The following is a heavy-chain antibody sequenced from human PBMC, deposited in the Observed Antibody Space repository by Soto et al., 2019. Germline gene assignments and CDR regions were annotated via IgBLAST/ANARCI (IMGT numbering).Heavy chain of an antibody. CDR2: IYYSGST. V-gene: IGHV4-31*03. CDR1: GGSISSGGYY. J-gene: IGHJ4*02. CDR3: ARGTLNRGLDY. Sequence: QVQLQESGPGLVKPSQSLSLTCTVSGGSISSGGYYWSWIRQHPGKGLEWIGYIYYSGSTYYNPSLKSRVTISVVTSKIQFYLKLSSVTAADTAVYYCARGTLNRGLDYWGQGTLVTVSS. D-gene: IGHD3-16*01.